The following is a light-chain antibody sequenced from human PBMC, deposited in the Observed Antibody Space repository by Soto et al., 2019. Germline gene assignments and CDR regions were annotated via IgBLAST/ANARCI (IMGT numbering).Light chain of an antibody. CDR2: DVT. CDR1: SSGVGGYNY. J-gene: IGLJ1*01. V-gene: IGLV2-14*01. Sequence: QSALTQPASVSGSPGRSITISCTGTSSGVGGYNYVSWYQQHPVKAPKLMIYDVTNWPSGVSDRFSGSKSGNTASLTISGLQAEDEADYYCSSYTSSSTPYVFGTGTKVTVL. CDR3: SSYTSSSTPYV.